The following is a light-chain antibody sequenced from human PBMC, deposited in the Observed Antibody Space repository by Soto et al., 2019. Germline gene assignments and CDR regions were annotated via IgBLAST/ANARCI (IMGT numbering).Light chain of an antibody. Sequence: SYELTQPLSVSVALGQTARITCGGNNIGSKNVHWYQQKPRQAPVLVIYRDSNRPSGIPERFSGSNSGNTATLTISRAQAGDEADYYCQVWDSSTAWYVFGTGTKVTVL. V-gene: IGLV3-9*01. CDR3: QVWDSSTAWYV. CDR1: NIGSKN. CDR2: RDS. J-gene: IGLJ1*01.